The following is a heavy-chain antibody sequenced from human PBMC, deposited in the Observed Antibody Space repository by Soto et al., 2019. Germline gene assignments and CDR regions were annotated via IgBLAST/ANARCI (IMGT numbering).Heavy chain of an antibody. J-gene: IGHJ4*02. CDR1: EFTFNSYA. D-gene: IGHD3-22*01. CDR2: ISGSGDIT. Sequence: VGSLRLSCVASEFTFNSYAMNWVRPAPGKGLEWVSGISGSGDITHYADSVKGRFTISRDNSKNTLYLQMNSLRAEDTAVYYCAKSTLVVLVIHEFDSWGQGTLVTVSS. V-gene: IGHV3-23*01. CDR3: AKSTLVVLVIHEFDS.